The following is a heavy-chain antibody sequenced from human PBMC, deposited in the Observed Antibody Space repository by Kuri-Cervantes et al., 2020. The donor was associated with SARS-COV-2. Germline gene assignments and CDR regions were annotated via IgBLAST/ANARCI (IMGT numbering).Heavy chain of an antibody. CDR1: GYTFTDYY. J-gene: IGHJ4*02. D-gene: IGHD3-3*01. CDR3: ATHRSLRFLEWFRY. CDR2: FDPEDGET. V-gene: IGHV1-24*01. Sequence: ASVKVSCKASGYTFTDYYIHWVRQAPGKGLEWMGGFDPEDGETIYAQKFQGRVTMTEDASTDTAYMELSSLRSEDTAVYYCATHRSLRFLEWFRYWGQGTLVTVSS.